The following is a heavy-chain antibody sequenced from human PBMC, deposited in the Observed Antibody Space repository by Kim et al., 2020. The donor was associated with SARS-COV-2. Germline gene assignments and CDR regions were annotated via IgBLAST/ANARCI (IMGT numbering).Heavy chain of an antibody. J-gene: IGHJ4*02. V-gene: IGHV1-2*02. CDR2: INCKTDVT. CDR1: GYTFSDYH. Sequence: ASVKVSCKASGYTFSDYHIHWVRQAPGQGLEWMAWINCKTDVTEYAQMFQGRITVTRDTSISTAYMDVSGLMSDDTAVYYCATWIPVPTGRVPYWGQGTLVTVSS. D-gene: IGHD2-2*03. CDR3: ATWIPVPTGRVPY.